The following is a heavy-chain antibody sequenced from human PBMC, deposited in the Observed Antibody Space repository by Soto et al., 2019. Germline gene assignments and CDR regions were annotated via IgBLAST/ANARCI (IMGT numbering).Heavy chain of an antibody. CDR1: GRSFSGYC. J-gene: IGHJ4*02. V-gene: IGHV4-34*01. D-gene: IGHD2-21*02. CDR2: INHSGST. Sequence: QLQLQQWGAGLLKSSETLSLTCAVYGRSFSGYCWSWIRQPPGKGLEWVGEINHSGSTNYNPSHKRRVTISVDPSQYQFSLKLRSVTAADTAVYHCARACGGNSGAFDYWGQGTLVTVSS. CDR3: ARACGGNSGAFDY.